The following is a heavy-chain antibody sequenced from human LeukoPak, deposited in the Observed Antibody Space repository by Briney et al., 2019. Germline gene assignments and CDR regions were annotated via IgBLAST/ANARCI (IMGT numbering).Heavy chain of an antibody. V-gene: IGHV3-48*03. D-gene: IGHD5-24*01. CDR1: GFTFSSYE. CDR2: ISGSGRTT. Sequence: GGSLRLSCAVPGFTFSSYEMNWVRQAPGKGMEWVSYISGSGRTTYYADAVKGRFTISRDNAKNSLFLQMNSLRAEDTAVYYCARALSMAPDYWGQGTLVTVSS. CDR3: ARALSMAPDY. J-gene: IGHJ4*02.